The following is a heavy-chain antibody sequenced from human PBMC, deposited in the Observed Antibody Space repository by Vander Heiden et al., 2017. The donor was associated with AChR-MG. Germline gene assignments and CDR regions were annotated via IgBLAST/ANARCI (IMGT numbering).Heavy chain of an antibody. CDR2: ISYDGSNK. Sequence: QVQLVESGGGVVQPGRSLRLSCAASGFTFRSYAMHWVRQAPGKGLEWVAVISYDGSNKYYADSVKGRFTISRDNSKNTLYLQMNSLRAEDTAVYYCARGGYSSDHDAFDIWGQGTMVTVSS. J-gene: IGHJ3*02. CDR3: ARGGYSSDHDAFDI. V-gene: IGHV3-30-3*01. D-gene: IGHD6-19*01. CDR1: GFTFRSYA.